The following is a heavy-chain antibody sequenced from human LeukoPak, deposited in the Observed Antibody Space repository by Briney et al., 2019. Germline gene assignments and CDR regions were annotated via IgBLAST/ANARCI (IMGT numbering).Heavy chain of an antibody. D-gene: IGHD3/OR15-3a*01. CDR2: ISGSGGST. CDR3: AKRSNFWTGYLDY. CDR1: GFTFSTYV. Sequence: GGSLRLSCAASGFTFSTYVMSWVRQAPGKGLEWVSVISGSGGSTYYADSVKGRFTISRDNSKDTLYLQMNSLRTEDTAVYYCAKRSNFWTGYLDYWGQGTLVTVSS. V-gene: IGHV3-23*01. J-gene: IGHJ4*02.